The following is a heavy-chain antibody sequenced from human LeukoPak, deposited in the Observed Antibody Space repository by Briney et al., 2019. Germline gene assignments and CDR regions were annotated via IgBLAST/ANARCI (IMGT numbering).Heavy chain of an antibody. V-gene: IGHV3-23*01. Sequence: SGGSLRLSCAASGFTFSSYAMSWVRQAPGKGLEWVSGISGGGGRTYYADSVKGRFAFSRDNSKNTLYLQMNSLRAEDTAIYYCARAGGSSDYWGQGTLVTVSS. CDR3: ARAGGSSDY. CDR2: ISGGGGRT. D-gene: IGHD2-15*01. CDR1: GFTFSSYA. J-gene: IGHJ4*02.